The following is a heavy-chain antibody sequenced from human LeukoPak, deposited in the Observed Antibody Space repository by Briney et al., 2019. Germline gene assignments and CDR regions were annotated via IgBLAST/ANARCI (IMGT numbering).Heavy chain of an antibody. D-gene: IGHD3-3*01. CDR2: ISSNGGTT. Sequence: PGGSLRLSCAASGFTFSSYSMHWVRQAPGKGLEYFSGISSNGGTTYYANSVNGRFTISRDNSKNTVYLQMGSLRGEDTAVYFCARTYYDFWSGYPQGYFDYWDQGVLVTVSS. CDR1: GFTFSSYS. CDR3: ARTYYDFWSGYPQGYFDY. V-gene: IGHV3-64*01. J-gene: IGHJ4*02.